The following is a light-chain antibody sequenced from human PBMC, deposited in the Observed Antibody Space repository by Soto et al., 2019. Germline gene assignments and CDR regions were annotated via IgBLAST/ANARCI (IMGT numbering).Light chain of an antibody. Sequence: EIVLTQSPGTLSLSPGERASLSCRASQSVGNNYLAWYQQKPAQAPRLLIFGASSRATGIPDRFSGSGSGTDFTLTISRLEPEDFAVYYCQQYAGSPPRTFGQGTKVEIK. CDR2: GAS. CDR1: QSVGNNY. CDR3: QQYAGSPPRT. V-gene: IGKV3-20*01. J-gene: IGKJ1*01.